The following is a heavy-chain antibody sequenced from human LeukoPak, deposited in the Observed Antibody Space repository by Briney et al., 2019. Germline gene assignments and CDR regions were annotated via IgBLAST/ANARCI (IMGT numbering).Heavy chain of an antibody. J-gene: IGHJ4*02. V-gene: IGHV4-59*01. CDR2: IYYSGST. CDR1: GGSIRSYY. D-gene: IGHD5-18*01. CDR3: ARDPVDTAMERYFDY. Sequence: SETLSLTCTVSGGSIRSYYWSWIRQPPGKGLEWMGYIYYSGSTNYNPSLKSRVTISVDTSKNQFSLKLSSVTAADTAVYYCARDPVDTAMERYFDYWGQGTLVTVSS.